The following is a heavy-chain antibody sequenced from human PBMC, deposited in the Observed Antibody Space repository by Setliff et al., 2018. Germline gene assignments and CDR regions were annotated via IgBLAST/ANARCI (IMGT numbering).Heavy chain of an antibody. CDR2: ISAYNGNT. V-gene: IGHV1-18*04. D-gene: IGHD3-22*01. CDR1: GYTFSSHG. J-gene: IGHJ4*02. CDR3: ARSYYHDSSGYQGSDS. Sequence: ASVKVSCKGSGYTFSSHGYTWVRQAPGQALEWMGWISAYNGNTNYAQKFQGRVTMATDTSTSTAYMELRSLTSDDTAVYYCARSYYHDSSGYQGSDSWGQGFLVTVS.